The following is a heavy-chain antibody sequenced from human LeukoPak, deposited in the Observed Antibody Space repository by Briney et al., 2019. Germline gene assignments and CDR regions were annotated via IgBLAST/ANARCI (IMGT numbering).Heavy chain of an antibody. V-gene: IGHV3-23*01. CDR3: AKESPQFVY. J-gene: IGHJ4*02. CDR1: GFTLSSYA. Sequence: GGSLRLSCTASGFTLSSYAMSWGRQAPGKGVEWISHTLACGDITPSAASMQGRFSFSRHNSNNSLYLQMNSLGAEDTAVYYCAKESPQFVYWGQGTLVTVSS. CDR2: TLACGDIT.